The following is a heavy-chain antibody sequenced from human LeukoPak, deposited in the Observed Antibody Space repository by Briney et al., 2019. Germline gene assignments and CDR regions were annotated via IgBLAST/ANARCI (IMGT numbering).Heavy chain of an antibody. D-gene: IGHD2-21*02. CDR1: GYTFTGYY. CDR3: ARGLATYGVVTADYYFDY. CDR2: MNPNSGNT. Sequence: ASVKVSCKASGYTFTGYYMHWVRQATGQGLEWMGWMNPNSGNTGYAQKFQGRVTMTRNTSISTAYMELSSLRSEDTAVYYCARGLATYGVVTADYYFDYWGQGTLVTVSS. J-gene: IGHJ4*02. V-gene: IGHV1-8*02.